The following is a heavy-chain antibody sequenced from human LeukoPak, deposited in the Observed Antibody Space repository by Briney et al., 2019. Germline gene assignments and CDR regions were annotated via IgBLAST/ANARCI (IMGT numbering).Heavy chain of an antibody. J-gene: IGHJ4*02. CDR2: IYPGDSDT. CDR1: GYSFTSYW. V-gene: IGHV5-51*01. CDR3: ARHSYTYYYGSGSYGLDY. D-gene: IGHD3-10*01. Sequence: GESLKISCKGSGYSFTSYWIGWVRQMPGKGLEWMGIIYPGDSDTRYSLSFQGQVTISADKSISTAYLQWSSLKASDTAMYYCARHSYTYYYGSGSYGLDYWGQGTLVTVSS.